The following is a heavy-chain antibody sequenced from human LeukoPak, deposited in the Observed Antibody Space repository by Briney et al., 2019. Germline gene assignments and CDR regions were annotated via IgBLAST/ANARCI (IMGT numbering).Heavy chain of an antibody. D-gene: IGHD6-13*01. CDR1: GYSISIGYY. CDR2: IYHSGST. CDR3: ARAYSSSWYFNWFDP. Sequence: PSETLSLTCTVSGYSISIGYYWGWIRQPPGKGLEWIGSIYHSGSTYYNPSLKSRVTISVDTSKNQFSLKLSSVTAADTAVYFCARAYSSSWYFNWFDPWGQGTLVTVSS. J-gene: IGHJ5*02. V-gene: IGHV4-38-2*02.